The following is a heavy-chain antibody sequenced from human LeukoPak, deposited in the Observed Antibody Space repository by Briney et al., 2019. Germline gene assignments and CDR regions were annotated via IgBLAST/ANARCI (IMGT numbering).Heavy chain of an antibody. D-gene: IGHD2-2*01. CDR2: IYYSGST. CDR1: GGSVSSGRYY. Sequence: SETLSLTCTVSGGSVSSGRYYWSWIRQPPGKGLEWIGYIYYSGSTNYNPSLKSRVTISVDTSKNQFSLKLSSVTAADTAVYYCARGRTYAGIIRFDPWGQGTLVTVSS. V-gene: IGHV4-61*01. CDR3: ARGRTYAGIIRFDP. J-gene: IGHJ5*02.